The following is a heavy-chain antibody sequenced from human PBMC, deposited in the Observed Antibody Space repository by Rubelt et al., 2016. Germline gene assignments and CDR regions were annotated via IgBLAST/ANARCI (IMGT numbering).Heavy chain of an antibody. J-gene: IGHJ4*02. D-gene: IGHD2-21*02. CDR2: ISTGSTYI. Sequence: EVQLVESGGGLVKPGGSLRLSCAASGFTFSDFNMNWVRQAPGKGLEWVSSISTGSTYIFYAVSVEGRFTIAWGDAWDPMYLQMHSVRVEETAVYYCARAPPYCSGDCPIDSWGQGTLGTVSS. V-gene: IGHV3-21*01. CDR1: GFTFSDFN. CDR3: ARAPPYCSGDCPIDS.